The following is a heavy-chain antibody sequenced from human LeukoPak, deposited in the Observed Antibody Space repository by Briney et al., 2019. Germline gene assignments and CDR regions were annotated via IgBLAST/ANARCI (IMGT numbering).Heavy chain of an antibody. J-gene: IGHJ5*02. D-gene: IGHD3-10*01. V-gene: IGHV4-30-2*01. CDR3: ARDRASYGSGSYYSFGWFDP. CDR1: GGSISSGGYS. CDR2: IYHSGST. Sequence: PLQTLSLTCAVSGGSISSGGYSWSWIRQPPGKGLEWIGYIYHSGSTYYNPSLKSRVTISVDRSKNQFSLKLSSVTAADTAVYYCARDRASYGSGSYYSFGWFDPWGQGTLVTVSS.